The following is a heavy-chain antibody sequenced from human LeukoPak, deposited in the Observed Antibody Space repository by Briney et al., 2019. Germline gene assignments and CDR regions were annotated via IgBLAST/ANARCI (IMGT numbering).Heavy chain of an antibody. V-gene: IGHV3-9*01. CDR3: AKDSDYFGSGSYYNFWDV. Sequence: PGGSLRLSCAASGFAFTTYALSWVWHAPGKGLEWVSRIGWNGRSIHYADSVKGRFTISRDNAENSLYLQMNSLRAEDTALYYCAKDSDYFGSGSYYNFWDVWGQGTTVIVSS. CDR1: GFAFTTYA. D-gene: IGHD3-10*01. CDR2: IGWNGRSI. J-gene: IGHJ6*02.